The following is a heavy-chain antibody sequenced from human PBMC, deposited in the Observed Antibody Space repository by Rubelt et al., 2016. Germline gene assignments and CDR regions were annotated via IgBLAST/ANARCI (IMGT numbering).Heavy chain of an antibody. CDR1: GYSFPSYW. Sequence: EVQLVQSGAEVKKSGESLKISCKGSGYSFPSYWIGWVRQVPGKGLEWMGIIYPGDSATRYSPSFQGQVASSADKSINTAYLEWSSLKASDTAIYYCTTGFDAFDIWGQGTMVTVSS. V-gene: IGHV5-51*01. CDR3: TTGFDAFDI. J-gene: IGHJ3*02. D-gene: IGHD1-1*01. CDR2: IYPGDSAT.